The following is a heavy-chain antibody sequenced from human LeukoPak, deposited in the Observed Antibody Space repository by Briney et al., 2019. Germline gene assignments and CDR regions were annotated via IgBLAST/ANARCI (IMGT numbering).Heavy chain of an antibody. D-gene: IGHD2-15*01. CDR2: INPNSGGT. Sequence: ASVKVSCKASGYTFTGYYMHWVRQAPGQGLERMGWINPNSGGTNYAQKFQGRVTMTRDTSISTAYMELSRLRSDDTAVYYCARDRVLGYCSGGSCYIHWGQGTLVTVSS. CDR1: GYTFTGYY. V-gene: IGHV1-2*02. CDR3: ARDRVLGYCSGGSCYIH. J-gene: IGHJ4*02.